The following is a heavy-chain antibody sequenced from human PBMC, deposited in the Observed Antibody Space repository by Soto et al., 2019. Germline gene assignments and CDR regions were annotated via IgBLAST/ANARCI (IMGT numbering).Heavy chain of an antibody. CDR3: AKDTVYYYDSSGYGYFDL. D-gene: IGHD3-22*01. CDR1: GFTFTPYP. Sequence: EVQLLESGGGLVQPGGSLRLSCAASGFTFTPYPTSWVGQAPGTGLAWISATSGHGENTYYADSVKGRFTISRDNSKNTLYLQLNSLRAEDTAVYYCAKDTVYYYDSSGYGYFDLWGRGTLVTVSS. J-gene: IGHJ2*01. V-gene: IGHV3-23*01. CDR2: TSGHGENT.